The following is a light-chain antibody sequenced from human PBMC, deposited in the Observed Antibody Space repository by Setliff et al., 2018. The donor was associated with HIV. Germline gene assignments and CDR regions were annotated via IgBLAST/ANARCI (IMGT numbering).Light chain of an antibody. CDR2: DVS. Sequence: QSVLTQPASVSGSPGQSITISCIGTSSDVGGYDFVSWYQQRPGKAPKLIIFDVSERPSGVSHRFSASKSGNTASLTISGLQTEDEANYFCASYRSRATYGFGIGTKV. CDR3: ASYRSRATYG. CDR1: SSDVGGYDF. V-gene: IGLV2-14*03. J-gene: IGLJ1*01.